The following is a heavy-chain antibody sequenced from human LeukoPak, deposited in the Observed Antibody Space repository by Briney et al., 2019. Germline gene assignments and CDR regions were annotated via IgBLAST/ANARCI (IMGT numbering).Heavy chain of an antibody. Sequence: GGSLRLSCAASGFTFRSYAMTWVRQAPGKGLEWVSEISNIATINYADSVKGRFTMSRDNPKNTLYLQMNSLRAEDTAVYFCAKRGVVIRVILVGFHKEAYYFDSWGQGALVTVSS. J-gene: IGHJ4*02. V-gene: IGHV3-23*01. CDR3: AKRGVVIRVILVGFHKEAYYFDS. CDR2: ISNIATI. D-gene: IGHD3-22*01. CDR1: GFTFRSYA.